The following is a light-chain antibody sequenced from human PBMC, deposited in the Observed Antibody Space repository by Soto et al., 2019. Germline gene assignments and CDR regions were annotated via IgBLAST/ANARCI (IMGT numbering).Light chain of an antibody. V-gene: IGKV3-20*01. CDR1: QSIIDT. Sequence: EIVMTQSPATLSVSPGGRATLSCRASQSIIDTLSWYQQKRGPAPRLLIHGASSRATGIPDRFSGSGSGTDFTLTISRLEPEDFAVYYCQQYGSSPITFGQGTRLEIK. CDR3: QQYGSSPIT. J-gene: IGKJ5*01. CDR2: GAS.